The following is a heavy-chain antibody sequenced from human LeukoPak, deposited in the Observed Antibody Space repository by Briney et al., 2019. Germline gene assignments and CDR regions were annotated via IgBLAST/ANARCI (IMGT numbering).Heavy chain of an antibody. CDR2: INHSGST. J-gene: IGHJ6*03. D-gene: IGHD6-13*01. V-gene: IGHV4-34*01. Sequence: SETLSLTCAVYGGSFSGYYWSWIRQPPGKGLEWIGEINHSGSTNYNPSLKSRVTISVDTSKNQFSLKLSSVTAADTAVYYCARFMSRIAAAGPRHPRTYYMDVWGKGTTVTVSS. CDR3: ARFMSRIAAAGPRHPRTYYMDV. CDR1: GGSFSGYY.